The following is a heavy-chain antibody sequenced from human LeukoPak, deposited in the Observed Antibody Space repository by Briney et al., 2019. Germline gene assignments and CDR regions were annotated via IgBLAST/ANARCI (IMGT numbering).Heavy chain of an antibody. V-gene: IGHV4-59*08. CDR1: GDSINSYY. CDR2: IYYRGSA. J-gene: IGHJ5*01. CDR3: ARLLRDWFDS. Sequence: SETLSLTCTASGDSINSYYWSWIRQPPGQGLEWLGYIYYRGSANYNPSLKSRVTISIDTSKNQFSLKLTSVTAADTAVYYCARLLRDWFDSWGQGTLVTVSS. D-gene: IGHD4-17*01.